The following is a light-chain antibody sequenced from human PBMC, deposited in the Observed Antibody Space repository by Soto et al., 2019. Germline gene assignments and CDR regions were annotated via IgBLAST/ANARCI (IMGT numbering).Light chain of an antibody. CDR2: DAS. V-gene: IGKV3-11*01. CDR3: QQYGSSGT. Sequence: EIVLTQSPATLSLSPGERATLSCRASQSVSSYLAWYQQKPGQAPRLLIYDASNRATGIPARFSGSGSGTDFTLTISSLEPEDFAVYYCQQYGSSGTFGQGTKGDIK. CDR1: QSVSSY. J-gene: IGKJ1*01.